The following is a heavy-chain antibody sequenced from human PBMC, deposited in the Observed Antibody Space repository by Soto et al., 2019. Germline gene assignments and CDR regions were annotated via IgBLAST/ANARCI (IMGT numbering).Heavy chain of an antibody. V-gene: IGHV1-18*04. Sequence: QVQLVQSGAEVKKPGASVKVSCKASGYSFSSSSISWVRQAPGQGLEWMGWISAVNGNTKYAQKFQGRVTMTTDTSTSTAYMEMRSLRSDDTDVYYCARGWALGDNWGQGTLVTVSS. CDR3: ARGWALGDN. J-gene: IGHJ4*02. CDR2: ISAVNGNT. CDR1: GYSFSSSS. D-gene: IGHD1-26*01.